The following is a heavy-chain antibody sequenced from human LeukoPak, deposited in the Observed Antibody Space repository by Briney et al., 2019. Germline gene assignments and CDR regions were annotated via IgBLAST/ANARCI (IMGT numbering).Heavy chain of an antibody. CDR2: ISSSSSYI. V-gene: IGHV3-21*01. CDR3: ARGVATVDFDY. J-gene: IGHJ4*02. CDR1: GFTFSSYS. Sequence: GGSLRLSCAASGFTFSSYSMNWVRQAPGKGLEWVSSISSSSSYIYYADSVKGRFIISRDNAKNSLYLQMNSLRAEDTAVYYCARGVATVDFDYWGQGTLVTVSS. D-gene: IGHD5-12*01.